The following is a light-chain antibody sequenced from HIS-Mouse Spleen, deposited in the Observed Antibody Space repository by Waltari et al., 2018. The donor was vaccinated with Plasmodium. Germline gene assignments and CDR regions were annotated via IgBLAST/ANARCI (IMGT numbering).Light chain of an antibody. CDR1: QSISSW. CDR3: QQYNNWSFT. V-gene: IGKV1-5*03. Sequence: DIQMTQSPSTLSASVADRVTITSRSSQSISSWLAWYQQKPGKAPKLLIYKASSLESGVPSRFSGSGSGTEFTLTISSLQPDDFATYYCQQYNNWSFTFGPGTKVDIK. CDR2: KAS. J-gene: IGKJ3*01.